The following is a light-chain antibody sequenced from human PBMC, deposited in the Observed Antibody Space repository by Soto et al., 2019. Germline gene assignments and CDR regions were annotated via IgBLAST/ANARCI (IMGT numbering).Light chain of an antibody. J-gene: IGKJ4*02. CDR1: QGIGSW. V-gene: IGKV1-12*01. CDR3: QQANSFPLT. Sequence: DIQMTQSPSSVSASVGDTVTITCRASQGIGSWLAWYQQKPGKAPKLLIYTASSLQSGVSSRFSGSGSGTDFTLTIISLQPEDFATYFCQQANSFPLTFGGGTKVEIK. CDR2: TAS.